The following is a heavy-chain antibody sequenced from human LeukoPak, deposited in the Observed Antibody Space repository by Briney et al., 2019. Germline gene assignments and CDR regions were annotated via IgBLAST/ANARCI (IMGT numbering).Heavy chain of an antibody. CDR1: GGSISGTYY. Sequence: SETLSLTCSVSGGSISGTYYWGWIRQPPGQGLEWIGYIYYTGTTDSNPSLKSRVTISLDTSKNQFSLNLSSVTAADTAVYYCARRWVYDKRAFDAWGQGTMVTVSS. V-gene: IGHV4-59*08. D-gene: IGHD3-16*01. J-gene: IGHJ3*01. CDR3: ARRWVYDKRAFDA. CDR2: IYYTGTT.